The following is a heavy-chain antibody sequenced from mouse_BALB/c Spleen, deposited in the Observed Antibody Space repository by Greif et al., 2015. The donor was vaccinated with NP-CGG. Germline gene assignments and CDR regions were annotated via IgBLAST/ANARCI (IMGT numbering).Heavy chain of an antibody. D-gene: IGHD2-1*01. J-gene: IGHJ1*01. V-gene: IGHV1S81*02. CDR3: TRYGNYRYFDV. Sequence: QVQLQQSGAELVKPGASVKLSCKASGYTFTNYYMYWVKQRPGQGLEWIGEINPSNGGTNFNEKFKSKATLTVDKSSNTTYMQLSSLTSEDSAVYYCTRYGNYRYFDVWGAGTTVTVSS. CDR1: GYTFTNYY. CDR2: INPSNGGT.